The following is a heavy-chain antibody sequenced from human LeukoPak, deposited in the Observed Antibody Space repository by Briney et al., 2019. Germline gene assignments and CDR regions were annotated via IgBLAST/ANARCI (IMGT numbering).Heavy chain of an antibody. J-gene: IGHJ6*02. CDR2: IHHGGTS. V-gene: IGHV4-30-2*01. CDR3: ARGAFWRLGYYGMDV. Sequence: SETLSLTCAVSSGFISSGGYSWSWIRQPPGKGLEWVGYIHHGGTSCSSPSLKSRVTISVDRSNNQFSLSLSSMTAADTAVYYCARGAFWRLGYYGMDVWAKGPRSPSP. CDR1: SGFISSGGYS. D-gene: IGHD3-3*01.